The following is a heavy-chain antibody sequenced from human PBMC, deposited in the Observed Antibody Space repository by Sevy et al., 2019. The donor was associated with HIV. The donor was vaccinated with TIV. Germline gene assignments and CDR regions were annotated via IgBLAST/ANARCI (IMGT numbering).Heavy chain of an antibody. Sequence: GGSLRLSCAASGFTFSSYAMSWVRQAPGKGLEWVSSFTDSGNNTYYADSVKGRFTISRDNSKNTLYLQMNSLRAEDTAVYYCAKVSVLVACYFDYWGQGTLVTVSS. CDR3: AKVSVLVACYFDY. V-gene: IGHV3-23*01. CDR2: FTDSGNNT. CDR1: GFTFSSYA. D-gene: IGHD2-8*02. J-gene: IGHJ4*02.